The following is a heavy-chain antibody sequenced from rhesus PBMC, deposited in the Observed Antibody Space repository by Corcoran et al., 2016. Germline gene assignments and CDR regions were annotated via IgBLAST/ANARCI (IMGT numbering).Heavy chain of an antibody. V-gene: IGHV4-80*01. D-gene: IGHD6-25*01. J-gene: IGHJ4*01. Sequence: QVQLQESGPALVKPSETLSLTCAVSGGSFTTYWWTWIRQSPGKGLEWIGEFNGNTGYSNYNPSLKSRVTISKDASTNQCSLALSSVTAADTAVYYCAKYGGGSWTPVFDYWGQGVLVTVSS. CDR2: FNGNTGYS. CDR1: GGSFTTYW. CDR3: AKYGGGSWTPVFDY.